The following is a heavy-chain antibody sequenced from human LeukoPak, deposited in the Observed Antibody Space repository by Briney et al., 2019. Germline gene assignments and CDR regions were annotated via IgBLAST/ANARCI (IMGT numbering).Heavy chain of an antibody. Sequence: PGGSLRLSCAASGFTFSSYAMSWVRQAPGKGLEWVSAISGSGGNTYYADSVKGRFTISRDNSKNTLSLQMNSLRGEDTAAYYCAKTNYYGSGTYYFDYWGQGTLVTVSS. J-gene: IGHJ4*02. D-gene: IGHD3-10*01. CDR1: GFTFSSYA. V-gene: IGHV3-23*01. CDR2: ISGSGGNT. CDR3: AKTNYYGSGTYYFDY.